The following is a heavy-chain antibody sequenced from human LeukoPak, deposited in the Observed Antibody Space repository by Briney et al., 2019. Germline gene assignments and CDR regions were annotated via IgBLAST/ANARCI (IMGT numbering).Heavy chain of an antibody. J-gene: IGHJ3*02. D-gene: IGHD6-13*01. CDR1: GFTFSSYT. CDR3: ARDTWYSNSWLHAFDI. CDR2: ITSSSDTI. Sequence: GGSLRLSCAASGFTFSSYTMNWVRQAPGKGLECISYITSSSDTIYYADSVEGRFTTSRDNAKNSLYLQMDSLRAEDTGLYYCARDTWYSNSWLHAFDIWGRGTMVTVSS. V-gene: IGHV3-48*01.